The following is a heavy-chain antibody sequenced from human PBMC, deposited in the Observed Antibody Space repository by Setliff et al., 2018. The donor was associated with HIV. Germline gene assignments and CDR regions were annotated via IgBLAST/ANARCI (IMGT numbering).Heavy chain of an antibody. V-gene: IGHV4-59*11. CDR1: GGSISNQY. J-gene: IGHJ4*02. CDR3: ARLRVSSSSQTFDH. D-gene: IGHD6-6*01. CDR2: IYYSGTT. Sequence: SETLSLTCTVSGGSISNQYWSWIRQPQGKGLEWIGYIYYSGTTHYNPSLKSRVAMSVDTSKNQFSLDLTSVTPADTAVYYCARLRVSSSSQTFDHWGQGISVTVSS.